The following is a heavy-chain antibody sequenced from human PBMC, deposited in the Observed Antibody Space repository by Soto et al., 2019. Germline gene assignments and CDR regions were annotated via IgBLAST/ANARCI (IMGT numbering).Heavy chain of an antibody. D-gene: IGHD3-3*01. J-gene: IGHJ4*02. V-gene: IGHV4-4*07. Sequence: SETLSLTCTVSGGSISNYFCNWIRRPAGKGLEWIGRIDNSGSANYNPSLKSRITMSADTSRNQFSLKLNSVTAADTAVYYCARGGQDFWSGPFDYWGQGALVTVSS. CDR1: GGSISNYF. CDR3: ARGGQDFWSGPFDY. CDR2: IDNSGSA.